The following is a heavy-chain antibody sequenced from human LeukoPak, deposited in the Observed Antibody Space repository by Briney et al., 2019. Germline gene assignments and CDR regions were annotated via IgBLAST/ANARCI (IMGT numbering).Heavy chain of an antibody. CDR1: GYTFTSYY. J-gene: IGHJ4*02. V-gene: IGHV1-46*01. CDR3: LKVSAATPDY. Sequence: ASVKVSCKASGYTFTSYYMHWVRQAPGQGLEWMGIINPSGGSTSYAQKFQGRVTMTRDTSTSTAYMELSRLRSDDTAVYYCLKVSAATPDYWGQGTLVTVSS. D-gene: IGHD2-2*01. CDR2: INPSGGST.